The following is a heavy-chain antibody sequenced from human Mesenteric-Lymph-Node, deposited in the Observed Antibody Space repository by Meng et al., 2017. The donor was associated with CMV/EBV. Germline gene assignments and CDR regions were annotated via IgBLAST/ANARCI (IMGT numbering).Heavy chain of an antibody. CDR1: GGSIRRGGYY. J-gene: IGHJ4*02. CDR2: IYYTGRT. V-gene: IGHV4-31*03. D-gene: IGHD1-26*01. CDR3: ARVGYSGSFFDI. Sequence: CHVSGGSIRRGGYYWSWIRQHPEKGLEWIWYIYYTGRTSYKPSLWSRVVMSVDTSKNQFSLNLSSVTAADTAVYYCARVGYSGSFFDIWGQGTLVTVSS.